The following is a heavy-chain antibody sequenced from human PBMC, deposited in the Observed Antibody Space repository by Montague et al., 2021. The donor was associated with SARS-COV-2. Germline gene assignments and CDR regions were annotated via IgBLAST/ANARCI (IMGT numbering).Heavy chain of an antibody. J-gene: IGHJ4*02. CDR3: ARDNTVTTFGGPYYVDS. CDR1: GRSVRSYY. D-gene: IGHD4-17*01. V-gene: IGHV4-59*02. Sequence: SETLSLTCIVSGRSVRSYYWSWIRQPPGKGLEWIGYIYDSGSTNYNPSLKSRVTISVDTSKNQFSLKLSSVTAADTAVYYCARDNTVTTFGGPYYVDSWGQGTLVTVSA. CDR2: IYDSGST.